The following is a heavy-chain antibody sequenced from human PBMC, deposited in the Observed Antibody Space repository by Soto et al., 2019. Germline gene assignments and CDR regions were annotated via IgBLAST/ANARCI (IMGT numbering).Heavy chain of an antibody. Sequence: SETLSLTCVVSGGSITSYHWSWIRQFPGKGLEWIAYTAYTGNTNYNPSLKSRVTISIDTSKNEFSLRLRSVTTADTGIYFCAKDPGGRGPFHPWGQGTRVTVS. CDR3: AKDPGGRGPFHP. J-gene: IGHJ5*02. D-gene: IGHD2-15*01. V-gene: IGHV4-59*01. CDR1: GGSITSYH. CDR2: TAYTGNT.